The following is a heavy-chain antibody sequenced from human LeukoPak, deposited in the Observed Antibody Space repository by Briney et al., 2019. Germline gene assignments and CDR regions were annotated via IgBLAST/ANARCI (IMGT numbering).Heavy chain of an antibody. D-gene: IGHD4-23*01. CDR1: GFTFSSYS. J-gene: IGHJ4*02. Sequence: GGPLRLSCAASGFTFSSYSMNWVRQAPGKGLEWVSSISSSSSYIYYADSVKGRFTISRDNAKNSLYLQMNSLGAEDTAVYYCARVTGDYGGNSADYWGQGTLVTVSS. CDR2: ISSSSSYI. V-gene: IGHV3-21*01. CDR3: ARVTGDYGGNSADY.